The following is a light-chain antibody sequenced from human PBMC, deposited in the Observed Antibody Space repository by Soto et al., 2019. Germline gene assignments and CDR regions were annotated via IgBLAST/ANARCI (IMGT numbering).Light chain of an antibody. V-gene: IGKV3-15*01. J-gene: IGKJ1*01. CDR2: GAS. Sequence: EIVMTQSPATLSVSPGGRATLSCRASQSISDTLAWYQQKPGQAPRLLIHGASTRATGFPARFGGSGSGTDFTLTISRLEPEDFAVYYCQQYSDSVGTFGQGTKVDIK. CDR3: QQYSDSVGT. CDR1: QSISDT.